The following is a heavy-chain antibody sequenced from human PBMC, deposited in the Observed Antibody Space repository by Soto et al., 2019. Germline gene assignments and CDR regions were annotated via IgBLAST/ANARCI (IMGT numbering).Heavy chain of an antibody. D-gene: IGHD1-20*01. J-gene: IGHJ6*03. CDR3: AGSITDYYYYYYMDV. CDR1: GGSISSGGYY. CDR2: IYYSGST. V-gene: IGHV4-31*03. Sequence: PSETLYLTCTVSGGSISSGGYYWSWIRQHPGKGLEWIGYIYYSGSTYYNPSLKSRVTISVDTSKNQFSLKLSSVTAADTAVYYCAGSITDYYYYYYMDVWGKGTTVT.